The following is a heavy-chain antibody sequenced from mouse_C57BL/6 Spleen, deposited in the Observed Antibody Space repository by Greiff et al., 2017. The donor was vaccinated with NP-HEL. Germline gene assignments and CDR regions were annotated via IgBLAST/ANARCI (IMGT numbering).Heavy chain of an antibody. CDR1: GFNIKNTY. Sequence: EVQRVESVAELVRPGASVKLSCTASGFNIKNTYMHWVKQRPEQGLEWIGRIDPANGNTKYAPKFQGKATITSDTSSTTAYLQLSSLTSEDTAIYYCARGGSIYYYGSSYYFDYWGQGTTLTVSS. CDR3: ARGGSIYYYGSSYYFDY. D-gene: IGHD1-1*01. CDR2: IDPANGNT. V-gene: IGHV14-3*01. J-gene: IGHJ2*01.